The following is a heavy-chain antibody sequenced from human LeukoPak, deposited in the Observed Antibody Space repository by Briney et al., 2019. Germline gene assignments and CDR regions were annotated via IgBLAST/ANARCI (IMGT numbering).Heavy chain of an antibody. Sequence: GGSLRLSCAASGFTFSSYWMYWVRQAPGKGLVWVSRINTDGKTTNYAVSVKGRFTISRDNAKNTLYLQMNSLRAEDTAVYYCARDITLTRGGRSDYWGQGTLVTVSA. CDR2: INTDGKTT. CDR1: GFTFSSYW. CDR3: ARDITLTRGGRSDY. J-gene: IGHJ4*02. V-gene: IGHV3-74*01. D-gene: IGHD3-10*01.